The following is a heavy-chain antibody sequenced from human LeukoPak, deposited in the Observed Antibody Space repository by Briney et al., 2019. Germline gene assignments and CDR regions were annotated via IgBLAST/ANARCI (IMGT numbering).Heavy chain of an antibody. V-gene: IGHV1-2*02. CDR1: GYTFTGYY. D-gene: IGHD2-15*01. Sequence: REASVKVSCKASGYTFTGYYMHWVRQAPGQGLEWMGWINPNSGGTNYAQKFQGRVTMTRDTSISTAYMELSRLRSDDTAVYYCAREVDFGYCSGGSCYSGGYWGQGTLVTVSS. CDR2: INPNSGGT. CDR3: AREVDFGYCSGGSCYSGGY. J-gene: IGHJ4*02.